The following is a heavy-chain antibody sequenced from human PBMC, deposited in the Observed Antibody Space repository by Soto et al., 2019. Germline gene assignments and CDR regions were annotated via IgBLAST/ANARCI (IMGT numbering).Heavy chain of an antibody. Sequence: PGGSLRLSCAASGFTFSSYAMSWVRQAPGKGLEWVSAISGSGGSTYYADSVKGRFTISRDNSKNTLYLQMNSLRAEDTAVYYCAKELVWFGELLIGFYGMDVWGQGTTVTVSS. CDR3: AKELVWFGELLIGFYGMDV. J-gene: IGHJ6*02. V-gene: IGHV3-23*01. D-gene: IGHD3-10*01. CDR2: ISGSGGST. CDR1: GFTFSSYA.